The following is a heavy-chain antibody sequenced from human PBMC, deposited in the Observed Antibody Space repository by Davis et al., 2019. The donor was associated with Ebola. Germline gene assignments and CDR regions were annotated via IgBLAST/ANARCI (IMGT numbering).Heavy chain of an antibody. V-gene: IGHV1-69*04. D-gene: IGHD3-3*01. CDR1: GGTFSSYT. CDR3: ARDFGVVRGDY. Sequence: SVKVSCKASGGTFSSYTISWVRQAPGQGLEWMGRIIPILGIANYAQKFQGRVTMTRNTSISTAYMELSSLRSEDTAVYYCARDFGVVRGDYWGQGTLVTVSS. J-gene: IGHJ4*02. CDR2: IIPILGIA.